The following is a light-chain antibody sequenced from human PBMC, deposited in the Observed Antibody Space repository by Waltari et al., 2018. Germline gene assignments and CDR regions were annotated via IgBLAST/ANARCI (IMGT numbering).Light chain of an antibody. J-gene: IGKJ4*01. CDR3: QQYNNFLSLT. CDR1: QSVRTS. CDR2: KAS. V-gene: IGKV1-5*03. Sequence: IQTTQSPSALSASIGARVTLNCLASQSVRTSLAWYQQKPGTAPKLLIYKASTLESGVPSRFSGSGSGTEFTLTISSLQPDDFASYYCQQYNNFLSLTFGGGTKVEIK.